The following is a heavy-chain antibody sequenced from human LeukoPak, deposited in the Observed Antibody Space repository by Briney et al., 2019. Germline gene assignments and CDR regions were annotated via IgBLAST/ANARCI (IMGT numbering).Heavy chain of an antibody. CDR1: GFTFSSYA. V-gene: IGHV3-23*01. CDR2: ISGSGGST. CDR3: AKDRQYYDILTGYYSSY. Sequence: GGSLRLSCAASGFTFSSYAMSWVRQAPGKGPEWVSAISGSGGSTYYADSVKGRFTISRDNSKNTLYLQMNSLRAEDTAVYYCAKDRQYYDILTGYYSSYWGQGTLVTVSS. D-gene: IGHD3-9*01. J-gene: IGHJ4*02.